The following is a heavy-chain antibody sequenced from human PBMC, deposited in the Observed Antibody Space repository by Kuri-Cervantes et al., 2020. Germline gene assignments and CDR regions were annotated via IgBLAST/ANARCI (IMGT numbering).Heavy chain of an antibody. D-gene: IGHD6-19*01. CDR2: MNPNSGNT. V-gene: IGHV1-8*01. Sequence: ASVKVSCKASGYTFTSYDINWVRQATGQGLEWMGWMNPNSGNTGYAQKFQGRVTMTTDTSTSTAYMELRSLRSDDTAVYYCARDSGGSGWPSDYWGQGTLVTVSS. CDR3: ARDSGGSGWPSDY. J-gene: IGHJ4*02. CDR1: GYTFTSYD.